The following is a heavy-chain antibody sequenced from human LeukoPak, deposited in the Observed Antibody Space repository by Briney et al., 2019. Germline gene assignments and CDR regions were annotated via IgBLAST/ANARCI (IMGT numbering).Heavy chain of an antibody. Sequence: GGSLRLSCAASGFTFSSYGMHWVRQAPGKGLEWVAFIRYDGSNKYYADSVKGRFTISRDNSENTLYLQMNSLRAEDTAVYYCANVDTAMVSAFDPWGQGTLVTVSS. CDR3: ANVDTAMVSAFDP. CDR1: GFTFSSYG. V-gene: IGHV3-30*02. D-gene: IGHD5-18*01. J-gene: IGHJ5*02. CDR2: IRYDGSNK.